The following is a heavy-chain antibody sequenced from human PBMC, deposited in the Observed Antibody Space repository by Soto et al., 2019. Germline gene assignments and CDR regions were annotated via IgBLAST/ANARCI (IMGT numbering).Heavy chain of an antibody. CDR2: IKPANCNT. J-gene: IGHJ4*02. CDR3: TRSAISPYGGLIGPFDY. V-gene: IGHV1-3*05. D-gene: IGHD3-16*02. CDR1: GYTFTAYA. Sequence: QVQLAQSGAEERKPGASVKVSCEATGYTFTAYAMHWVRQAPGQMLEWMGWIKPANCNTKYSQKFQGRPTITIDTSANTMYLELSSLTSEDTAMYYCTRSAISPYGGLIGPFDYWGQGNLVTVSS.